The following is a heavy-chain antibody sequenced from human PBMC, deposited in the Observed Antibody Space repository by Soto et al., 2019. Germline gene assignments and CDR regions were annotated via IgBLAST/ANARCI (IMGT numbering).Heavy chain of an antibody. J-gene: IGHJ6*02. CDR1: GYTFTSYG. D-gene: IGHD6-6*01. V-gene: IGHV1-18*01. CDR2: ISAYNGNT. CDR3: ARTEYSTTNELYYHYGMAV. Sequence: ASVKVSCKASGYTFTSYGISWVRQAPGQGLEWMGWISAYNGNTNYAQKLQGRVTMTTDTSTSTAYMELRSLRSDDTAVYYCARTEYSTTNELYYHYGMAVWGQGTTVTVSS.